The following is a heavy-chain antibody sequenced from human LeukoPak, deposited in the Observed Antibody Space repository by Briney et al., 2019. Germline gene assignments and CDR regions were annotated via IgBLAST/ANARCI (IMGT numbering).Heavy chain of an antibody. Sequence: GGSLRLSCAASGFTFSSYAMSWVHQAPGKGLEWVSAISGSGGSTYYADSVRGRFTISRDNSKNTLYLQMNSLRAEDTALYYCTRVRCSPTSCSPNWFDPWGQGTLVTVSS. CDR1: GFTFSSYA. CDR3: TRVRCSPTSCSPNWFDP. J-gene: IGHJ5*02. CDR2: ISGSGGST. V-gene: IGHV3-23*01. D-gene: IGHD2-2*01.